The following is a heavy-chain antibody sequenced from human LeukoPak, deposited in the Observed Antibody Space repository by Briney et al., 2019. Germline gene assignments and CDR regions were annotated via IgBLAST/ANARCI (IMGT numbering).Heavy chain of an antibody. J-gene: IGHJ4*02. CDR3: ARKEGRWENYFDY. V-gene: IGHV4-30-2*01. CDR2: IYHSGST. CDR1: GGSISSGGYS. D-gene: IGHD1-26*01. Sequence: SETLSLTCAVSGGSISSGGYSWSWIRQPPGKGLEWIGYIYHSGSTYYNPSLKSRVTISVDRSKNQFSLKLSSVTAADTAVYYCARKEGRWENYFDYWGQGTLVTVSS.